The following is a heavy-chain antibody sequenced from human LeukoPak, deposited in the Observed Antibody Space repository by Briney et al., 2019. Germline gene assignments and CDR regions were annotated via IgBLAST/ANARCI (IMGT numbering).Heavy chain of an antibody. J-gene: IGHJ4*02. CDR2: ISSSSSYI. Sequence: GGSLRLSCAASGFTFSIYSMNWVRQAPGKGLEWVSSISSSSSYIYYADSVKGRFTISRDNAKSSLYLQMNSLRAEDTAVYYCARVAATGFDYWGQGTLVTVSS. D-gene: IGHD4-11*01. CDR3: ARVAATGFDY. CDR1: GFTFSIYS. V-gene: IGHV3-21*01.